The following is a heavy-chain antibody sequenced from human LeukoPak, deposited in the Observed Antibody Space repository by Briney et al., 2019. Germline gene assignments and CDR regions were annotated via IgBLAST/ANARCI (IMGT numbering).Heavy chain of an antibody. V-gene: IGHV1-69*06. CDR3: ARGGDRVVPAAIDAFDI. Sequence: ASVKVSCKASGGTFSSYAISWVRQAPGQGLEWTGGIIPIFGTANYAQKFQGRVTITADKSTSTAYMELSSLRSEDTAVYYCARGGDRVVPAAIDAFDIWGQGTMVTVSS. CDR1: GGTFSSYA. CDR2: IIPIFGTA. J-gene: IGHJ3*02. D-gene: IGHD2-2*01.